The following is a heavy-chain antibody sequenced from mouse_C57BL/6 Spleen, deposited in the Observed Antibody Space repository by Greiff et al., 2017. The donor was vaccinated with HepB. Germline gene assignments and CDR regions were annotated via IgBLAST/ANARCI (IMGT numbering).Heavy chain of an antibody. Sequence: EVKVVDSGEGLVKPGGSLKLPCAASGFTFSSFAMSWVRQTPEKRLEWVAYISSGGDYIYYPDTVKGRFTISRDNARNTLYLQMSSLKSEDTAMYYCTRDGTITTVVGAMDYWGQGTSVTVSS. V-gene: IGHV5-9-1*02. D-gene: IGHD1-1*01. CDR1: GFTFSSFA. CDR3: TRDGTITTVVGAMDY. CDR2: ISSGGDYI. J-gene: IGHJ4*01.